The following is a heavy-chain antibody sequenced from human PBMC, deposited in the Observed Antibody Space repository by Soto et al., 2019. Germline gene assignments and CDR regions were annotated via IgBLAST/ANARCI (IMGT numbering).Heavy chain of an antibody. Sequence: SVKVSCKASGGTFDSYVISWLRQAPGQGLGWMGGIMPIFGTPNYAQKFRGRVTISADESTSTAYLELSSLTSDDTAVYYCARVHSSGIFYFVDPWGQGTLVTVSS. CDR2: IMPIFGTP. V-gene: IGHV1-69*13. CDR3: ARVHSSGIFYFVDP. D-gene: IGHD3-10*01. J-gene: IGHJ5*02. CDR1: GGTFDSYV.